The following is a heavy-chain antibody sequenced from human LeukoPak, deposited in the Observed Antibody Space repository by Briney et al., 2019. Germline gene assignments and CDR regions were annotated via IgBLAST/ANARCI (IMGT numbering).Heavy chain of an antibody. Sequence: GGSLRLSCAASGFTFSSYAMNWVRQAPGKGLEWVSVLSGSGGSPYYADSVRGRFTISRDNSKNTLYLQMNSLRAEDTAVYYCAKDGTQRVPGTDYYDSSVDYWGQGTLVTVSS. CDR2: LSGSGGSP. CDR3: AKDGTQRVPGTDYYDSSVDY. CDR1: GFTFSSYA. J-gene: IGHJ4*02. D-gene: IGHD3-22*01. V-gene: IGHV3-23*01.